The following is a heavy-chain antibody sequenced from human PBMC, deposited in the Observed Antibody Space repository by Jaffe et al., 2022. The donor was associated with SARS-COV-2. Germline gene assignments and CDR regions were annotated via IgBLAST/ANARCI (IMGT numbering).Heavy chain of an antibody. CDR3: AKARYDSSGYFLG. CDR2: ISWNSGSI. D-gene: IGHD3-22*01. Sequence: EVQLVESGGGLVQPGRSLRLSCAASGFTFDDYAMHWVRQAPGKGLEWVSGISWNSGSIGYADSVKGRFTISRDNAKNSLYLQMNSLRAEDTALYYCAKARYDSSGYFLGWGQGTLVTVSS. V-gene: IGHV3-9*01. J-gene: IGHJ4*02. CDR1: GFTFDDYA.